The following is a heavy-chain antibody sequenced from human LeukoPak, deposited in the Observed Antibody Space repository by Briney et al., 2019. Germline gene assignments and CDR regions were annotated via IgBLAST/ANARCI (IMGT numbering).Heavy chain of an antibody. D-gene: IGHD3-22*01. J-gene: IGHJ4*02. CDR3: AKDLYYYDSSGLYFDY. CDR1: GFTFSSYA. Sequence: GGSLRLSCAASGFTFSSYAMHWVRQAPGKGLEWVAVISYDGSNKYYADSVKGRFTISRDNSKNTLYLQMNSLRAEDTAVYYCAKDLYYYDSSGLYFDYWGQGTLVTVSS. CDR2: ISYDGSNK. V-gene: IGHV3-30*04.